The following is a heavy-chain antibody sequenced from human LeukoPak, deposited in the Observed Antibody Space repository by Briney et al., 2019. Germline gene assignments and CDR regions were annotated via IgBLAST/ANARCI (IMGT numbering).Heavy chain of an antibody. J-gene: IGHJ3*02. Sequence: GGCLRLSWAASGFTFSSYSMNWVRQAPGKGLEWVSYISSSSTIYYADSVKGRFTISRDNAKNSLYLQMNSLRAEDTAVYYCARTLELPDRPDIWGQGTMVTVSS. V-gene: IGHV3-48*01. CDR1: GFTFSSYS. CDR2: ISSSSTI. CDR3: ARTLELPDRPDI. D-gene: IGHD1-7*01.